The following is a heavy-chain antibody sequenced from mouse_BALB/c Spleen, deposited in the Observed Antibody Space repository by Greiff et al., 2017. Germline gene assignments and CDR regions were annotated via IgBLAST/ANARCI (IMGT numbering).Heavy chain of an antibody. J-gene: IGHJ4*01. D-gene: IGHD2-3*01. CDR3: ARKGLGYDPLMDY. Sequence: VQLQQSGAELMKPGASVKISCKATGYTFSSYWIEWVKQRPGHGLEWIGEILPGSGSTNYNEKFKGKATFTADTSSNTAYMQLSSLTSEDSAVYYCARKGLGYDPLMDYWGQGTSVTVSS. CDR1: GYTFSSYW. V-gene: IGHV1-9*01. CDR2: ILPGSGST.